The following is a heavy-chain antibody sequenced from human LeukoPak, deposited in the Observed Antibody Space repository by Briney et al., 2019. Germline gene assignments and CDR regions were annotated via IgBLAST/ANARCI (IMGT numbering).Heavy chain of an antibody. Sequence: GSLRLSCAASGFTFSSYGMHWVRQAPGKGLEWVAFIRYDGSNKYYADSVKGRFTISRDNAKNSLYLQMNSLRAEDTAVYYCARANIVVTILDDYWGQGTLVTVSS. J-gene: IGHJ4*02. D-gene: IGHD5-12*01. CDR1: GFTFSSYG. CDR3: ARANIVVTILDDY. V-gene: IGHV3-30*02. CDR2: IRYDGSNK.